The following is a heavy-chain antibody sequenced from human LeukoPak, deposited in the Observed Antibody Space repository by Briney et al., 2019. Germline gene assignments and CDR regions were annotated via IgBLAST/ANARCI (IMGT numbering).Heavy chain of an antibody. CDR1: GFTFSSYG. CDR2: ISYDGSNK. CDR3: ATSGYSYRGFGY. J-gene: IGHJ4*02. V-gene: IGHV3-30*03. Sequence: GGSLRLSCAASGFTFSSYGMHWVRQAPGKGLEWVAVISYDGSNKYYADSVKGRFTISRDNSKNTLYLQMNSLRAEDTAVYYCATSGYSYRGFGYWGQGILVTVSS. D-gene: IGHD5-18*01.